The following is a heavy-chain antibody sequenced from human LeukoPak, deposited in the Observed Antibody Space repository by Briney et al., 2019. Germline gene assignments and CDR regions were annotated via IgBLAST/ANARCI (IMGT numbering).Heavy chain of an antibody. CDR2: ISGSGDNT. J-gene: IGHJ4*02. D-gene: IGHD6-13*01. CDR1: GFTFSSYA. V-gene: IGHV3-23*01. CDR3: AKPPGSGSSWYFFDY. Sequence: PGGSLRLSCAASGFTFSSYAMSWVRQAPGKGLECVSTISGSGDNTYCADSVKGRFTISRDNSKNTLYLQMNSLRAEDTAVYYCAKPPGSGSSWYFFDYWGQGTLVTVSS.